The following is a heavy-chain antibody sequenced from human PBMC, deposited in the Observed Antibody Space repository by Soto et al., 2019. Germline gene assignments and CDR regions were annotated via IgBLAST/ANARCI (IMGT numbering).Heavy chain of an antibody. CDR3: AGDQGPNYMAV. CDR1: GCTFSSCA. Sequence: GGSLRLSCSASGCTFSSCAMSWGRQAPGKGLEWLSYISGSDGNIYYADSVRGRFTISRDNAKNSVYLQMNSLRAEDTAVYYCAGDQGPNYMAVWGKGNTVTVSS. J-gene: IGHJ6*03. CDR2: ISGSDGNI. V-gene: IGHV3-21*04.